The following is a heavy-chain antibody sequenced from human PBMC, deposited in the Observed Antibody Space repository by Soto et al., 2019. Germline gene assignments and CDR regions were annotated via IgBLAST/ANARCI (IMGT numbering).Heavy chain of an antibody. CDR2: ISGYNGDT. J-gene: IGHJ4*02. CDR1: GYTFNRHG. CDR3: ARVRIVGAREIDF. Sequence: QVHLVQSGGEVKKPGASVKVSCKASGYTFNRHGITWVRQAPGQGLEWMGWISGYNGDTNYEQKFQGRVTLSSDTLTSTVYLELKSLRFDDTAVYCCARVRIVGAREIDFWGQGTLVTVSS. V-gene: IGHV1-18*04. D-gene: IGHD1-26*01.